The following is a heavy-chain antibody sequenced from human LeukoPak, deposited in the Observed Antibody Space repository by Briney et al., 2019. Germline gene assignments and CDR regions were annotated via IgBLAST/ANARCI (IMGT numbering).Heavy chain of an antibody. CDR2: IYHSGST. Sequence: SETLSLTCTVSGYSISSGYYWGWIRQPPGKGLEWIGSIYHSGSTYYNPSLKSRVTISVDTSKNQFSLKLNSVTAADTAVYYCAKPSNYYGSAIDAFDFWGQGTMVTVSS. CDR3: AKPSNYYGSAIDAFDF. J-gene: IGHJ3*01. CDR1: GYSISSGYY. D-gene: IGHD3-10*01. V-gene: IGHV4-38-2*02.